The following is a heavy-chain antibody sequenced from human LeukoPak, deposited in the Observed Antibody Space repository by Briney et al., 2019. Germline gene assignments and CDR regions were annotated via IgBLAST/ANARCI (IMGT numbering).Heavy chain of an antibody. CDR1: GFRFSSYA. V-gene: IGHV3-23*01. J-gene: IGHJ4*02. CDR3: AKDERNWNYNLASQTYD. D-gene: IGHD1-7*01. CDR2: ISGSGVST. Sequence: PGGSLRLSCAASGFRFSSYAMSWVRQAPGKGLAWDSAISGSGVSTYYADSVKGRFTVSRDNSKNTLYLQMSSLRAEDTAVYYCAKDERNWNYNLASQTYDWGQGTLVTVSS.